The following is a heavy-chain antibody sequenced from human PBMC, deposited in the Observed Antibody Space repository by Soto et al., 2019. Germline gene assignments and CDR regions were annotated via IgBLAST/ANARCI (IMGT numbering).Heavy chain of an antibody. Sequence: VASVKVSCKASGYTFTSYGISWVRQVPGQGLEWMGWISAYTGNTNYAQKLQGRVTMTTDTSTSTAYMELRSLRSDDTAVYYCARVGGLRCFVGGGLGVSWFDPLGQLYVLTFSS. D-gene: IGHD3-9*01. J-gene: IGHJ5*02. CDR3: ARVGGLRCFVGGGLGVSWFDP. V-gene: IGHV1-18*01. CDR2: ISAYTGNT. CDR1: GYTFTSYG.